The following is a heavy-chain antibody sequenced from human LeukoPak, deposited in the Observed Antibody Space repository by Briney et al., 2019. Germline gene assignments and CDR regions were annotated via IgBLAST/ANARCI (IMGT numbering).Heavy chain of an antibody. CDR3: ARDHSNWNYAPDF. CDR2: ISASNGNT. CDR1: GYTFINNW. J-gene: IGHJ4*02. D-gene: IGHD1-7*01. Sequence: ASVKVSCKASGYTFINNWMHWVRQAPGQGLQWLGWISASNGNTNYAQKFRDRVTMSTDTSTGTAYLDVRSLTSDDTAVYYCARDHSNWNYAPDFWGQGTLVIVSS. V-gene: IGHV1-18*04.